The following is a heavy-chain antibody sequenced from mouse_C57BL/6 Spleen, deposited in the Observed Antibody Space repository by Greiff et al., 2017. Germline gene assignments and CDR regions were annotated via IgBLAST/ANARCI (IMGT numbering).Heavy chain of an antibody. CDR2: IYPGDGDT. D-gene: IGHD2-4*01. Sequence: QVQLKQSGAELVKPGASVKISCKASGYAFSSYWMNWVKQRPGKGLEWIGQIYPGDGDTNYNGKFQGKATLTADKSSSTAYMQLSSLTSEDSAVYCCARSDYDYRFDYWGQGTTLTVSS. CDR1: GYAFSSYW. V-gene: IGHV1-80*01. CDR3: ARSDYDYRFDY. J-gene: IGHJ2*01.